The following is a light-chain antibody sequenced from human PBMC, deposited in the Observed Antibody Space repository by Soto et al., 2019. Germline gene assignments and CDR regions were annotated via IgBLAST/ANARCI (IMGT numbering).Light chain of an antibody. V-gene: IGKV1-39*01. CDR2: GAS. J-gene: IGKJ2*01. Sequence: DIQMTQSPSSLSASVGDRVTITCRASLSISSDLNWYQQKPGKAPKVLIFGASSLQSGHPSRFRGSGSGTDFTLTISSLQPEDSATYYCQQSYTTPRTFGQGTMLEIK. CDR1: LSISSD. CDR3: QQSYTTPRT.